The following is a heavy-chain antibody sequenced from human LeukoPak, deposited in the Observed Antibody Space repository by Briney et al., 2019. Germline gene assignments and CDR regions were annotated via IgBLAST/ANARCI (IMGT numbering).Heavy chain of an antibody. CDR1: GGSISSSGYY. D-gene: IGHD3-22*01. CDR2: IYYSGST. J-gene: IGHJ4*02. CDR3: ARQKYYYDSSGYYYVWFFDY. Sequence: SETLSLTCTVSGGSISSSGYYWGWIRQPPGKGLEWIGSIYYSGSTYYNPSLKSRVTISVDTSKNQFSLKLSSVTAADTAVYYCARQKYYYDSSGYYYVWFFDYWGQGTLVTVSS. V-gene: IGHV4-39*01.